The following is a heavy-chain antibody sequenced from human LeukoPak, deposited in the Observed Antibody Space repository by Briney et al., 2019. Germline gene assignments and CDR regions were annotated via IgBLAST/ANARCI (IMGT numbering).Heavy chain of an antibody. Sequence: GGSLRLSCAASGFTFDDYTMHWVRQAPGKGLEWVANIKQDGSEKYYVDSVKGRFTISRDNAKNSLYLQMNSLRAEDTAVYYCARLHVRGQDLFDYWGQGTLVTVSS. D-gene: IGHD3-10*01. CDR2: IKQDGSEK. CDR1: GFTFDDYT. J-gene: IGHJ4*02. V-gene: IGHV3-7*01. CDR3: ARLHVRGQDLFDY.